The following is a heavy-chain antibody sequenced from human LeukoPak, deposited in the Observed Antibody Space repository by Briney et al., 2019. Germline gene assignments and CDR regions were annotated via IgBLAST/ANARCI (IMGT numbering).Heavy chain of an antibody. CDR1: GFTFSSYA. J-gene: IGHJ4*02. D-gene: IGHD6-6*01. CDR3: AREYSSSAVDY. V-gene: IGHV3-30*04. CDR2: ISYDGSNK. Sequence: GRSLRLSCAASGFTFSSYAMHWVRQAPGKGLEWVAVISYDGSNKYYADSVKGRFTISRDNSKNTLYLQMNSLRAEDTAVYYCAREYSSSAVDYWGQGTLVTVSS.